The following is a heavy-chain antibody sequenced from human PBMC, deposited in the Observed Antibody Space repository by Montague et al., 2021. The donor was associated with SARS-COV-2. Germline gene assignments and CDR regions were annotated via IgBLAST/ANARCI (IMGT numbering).Heavy chain of an antibody. CDR2: IYYSGST. Sequence: SETLSLTCAVYGGSFSGYYWSWIRQPPGKGLEWIGYIYYSGSTNYNPSLKSRVTISVDTSKNQFSLKLSSVTAADTAVYYCARGFDYWGQGTLVTVSS. CDR3: ARGFDY. CDR1: GGSFSGYY. V-gene: IGHV4-59*01. J-gene: IGHJ4*02.